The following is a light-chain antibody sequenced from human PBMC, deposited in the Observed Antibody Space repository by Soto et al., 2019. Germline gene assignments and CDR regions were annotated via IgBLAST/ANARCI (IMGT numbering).Light chain of an antibody. J-gene: IGKJ1*01. CDR1: HSVTTH. CDR3: QQYGSSPRT. Sequence: EFVLTQSPGTLSLSPGERATLSCWASHSVTTHLAWFQQKPGQAPRLLIYGASSRATGIPDRFSGSGSGTDFTLTISRLEPEDFAVYYCQQYGSSPRTFGQGTKVDIK. V-gene: IGKV3-20*01. CDR2: GAS.